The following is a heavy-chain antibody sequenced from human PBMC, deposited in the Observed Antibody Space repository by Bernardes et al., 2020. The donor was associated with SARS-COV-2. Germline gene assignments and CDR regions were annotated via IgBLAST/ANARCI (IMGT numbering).Heavy chain of an antibody. CDR1: GYTFTSYG. D-gene: IGHD3-10*01. CDR3: ARDERITMVRGVISWFDP. V-gene: IGHV1-18*01. J-gene: IGHJ5*02. CDR2: ISAYNGNT. Sequence: ASVKVSCKASGYTFTSYGISWVRQAPGQGLEWMGWISAYNGNTNYAQKLQGSVTMTTDTSTGTAYMELRSLRSDDTAVYYCARDERITMVRGVISWFDPWGQGTLVTVSS.